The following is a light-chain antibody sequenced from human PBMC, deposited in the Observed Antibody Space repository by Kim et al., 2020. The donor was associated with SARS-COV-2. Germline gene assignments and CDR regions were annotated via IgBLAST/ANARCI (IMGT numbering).Light chain of an antibody. CDR3: QKYNSAPWT. CDR1: QDISNF. Sequence: SASAGDRVTITCRSSQDISNFLAWYQQKPGKAPKLLIYATSILHSGVPPRFSGSGYGTDFTLTISSLQPEDVASYYCQKYNSAPWTFGQGTKLEI. CDR2: ATS. V-gene: IGKV1-27*01. J-gene: IGKJ1*01.